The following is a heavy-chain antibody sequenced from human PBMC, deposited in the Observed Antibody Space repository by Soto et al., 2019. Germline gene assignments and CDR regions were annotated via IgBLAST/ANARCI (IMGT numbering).Heavy chain of an antibody. CDR1: GYTFTSYG. V-gene: IGHV1-18*01. J-gene: IGHJ4*02. Sequence: ASVKVSCKASGYTFTSYGFSWVRQAPGQGLEWMGWISAYDGSTNYAQKFQGRVTMTTDTSTSTAYMELNSLRAEDTAVYYCAKDLEGLLFPDYWGPGTLVTVSS. CDR3: AKDLEGLLFPDY. D-gene: IGHD3-10*02. CDR2: ISAYDGST.